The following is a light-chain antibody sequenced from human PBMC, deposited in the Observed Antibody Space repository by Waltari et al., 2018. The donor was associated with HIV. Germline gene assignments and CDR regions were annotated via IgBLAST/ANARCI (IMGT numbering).Light chain of an antibody. CDR1: SSNIGRNY. V-gene: IGLV1-47*01. CDR3: AAWDDRLSGWV. J-gene: IGLJ3*02. Sequence: QSVLTQPPSASGTPGQRVTIPCSGSSSNIGRNYVYWYQQLPRTAPKLLIHRNNQRPSGVPDRFSGSKSGTSVSLAISGLRSEDEADYYCAAWDDRLSGWVFGGGTKLTV. CDR2: RNN.